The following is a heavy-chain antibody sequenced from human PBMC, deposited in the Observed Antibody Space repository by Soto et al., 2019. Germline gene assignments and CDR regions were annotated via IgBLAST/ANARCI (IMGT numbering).Heavy chain of an antibody. CDR3: ARAVVVVTAIRN. Sequence: PVGSLRLSCAASGFTFSSYWMHWVRQAPGKGLVWVSRINSDGSSTSYADSVKGRFTISRDNAKNTLYLQMNSLRAEDTAVYYCARAVVVVTAIRNWGQGTLVTVSS. CDR2: INSDGSST. D-gene: IGHD2-21*02. J-gene: IGHJ4*02. V-gene: IGHV3-74*01. CDR1: GFTFSSYW.